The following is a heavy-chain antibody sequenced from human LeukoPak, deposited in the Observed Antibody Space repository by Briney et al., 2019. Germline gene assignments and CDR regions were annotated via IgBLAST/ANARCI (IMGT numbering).Heavy chain of an antibody. Sequence: GGSLRLSCAASGFTFSSYSMNWVRQAPGKGLEWVSSISSSSSYIYYADSVKGRFTISRDNAKNSLYLQMNSLRAEDTAVYYCARDLIWPAPPGYYYYMDVWGKGNTVTVSS. J-gene: IGHJ6*03. V-gene: IGHV3-21*01. CDR2: ISSSSSYI. CDR1: GFTFSSYS. D-gene: IGHD2-2*01. CDR3: ARDLIWPAPPGYYYYMDV.